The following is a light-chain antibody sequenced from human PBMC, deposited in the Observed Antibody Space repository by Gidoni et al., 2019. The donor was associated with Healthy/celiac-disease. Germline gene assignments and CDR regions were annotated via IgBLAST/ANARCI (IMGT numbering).Light chain of an antibody. Sequence: SSELTQDPAVSVALGQTVRITCQEDSLRSYYASWYQQTPGQAPVLVIYGKNNRPSGIPDRFSGSSSGNTASLTITGAQAEDEADYYCNSRDSSGNPNWVFGGGTKLTVL. CDR1: SLRSYY. CDR2: GKN. CDR3: NSRDSSGNPNWV. V-gene: IGLV3-19*01. J-gene: IGLJ3*02.